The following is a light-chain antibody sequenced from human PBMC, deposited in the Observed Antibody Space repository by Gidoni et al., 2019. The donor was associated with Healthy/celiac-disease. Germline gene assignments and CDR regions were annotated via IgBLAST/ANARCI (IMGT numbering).Light chain of an antibody. CDR2: DAS. V-gene: IGKV1-17*01. CDR3: LQHNSYPLT. Sequence: DIQLTHAPSSMSASGGDRGTSTCRARQGIRNELGGYQQKPGKAPTRLIYDASSLQSGVPSRFSGSGSGTAFTLTTSSLQPEDFATYYCLQHNSYPLTFGPGTKVDIK. CDR1: QGIRNE. J-gene: IGKJ3*01.